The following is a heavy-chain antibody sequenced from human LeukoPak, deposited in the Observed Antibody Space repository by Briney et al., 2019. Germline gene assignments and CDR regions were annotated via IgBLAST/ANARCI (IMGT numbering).Heavy chain of an antibody. J-gene: IGHJ4*02. CDR2: INNDGSST. CDR3: ARGGRIAVANFDY. CDR1: GFTFSSYW. D-gene: IGHD6-19*01. V-gene: IGHV3-74*01. Sequence: GGSLRLSCAASGFTFSSYWMHWVRQAPGKGLVWVSRINNDGSSTSYADSVKGRFTISRDNAKNTLYLQMNSLRAEDTAGYYCARGGRIAVANFDYWGQGTLVTVSS.